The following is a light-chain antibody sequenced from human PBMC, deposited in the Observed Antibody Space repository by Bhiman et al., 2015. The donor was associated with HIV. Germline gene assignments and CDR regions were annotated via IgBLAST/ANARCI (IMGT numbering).Light chain of an antibody. CDR1: GSDIGTDFD. CDR2: ETI. J-gene: IGLJ1*01. Sequence: SVLMQPPSVSGAPGQKVTISCTGSGSDIGTDFDVHWYQYLPGEVPRLLIYETINRPSGVPARFSGSRSGTSASLAITGLQAEDEADYYCQSYDSGLGLYLFGGGTSVTVL. CDR3: QSYDSGLGLYL. V-gene: IGLV1-40*01.